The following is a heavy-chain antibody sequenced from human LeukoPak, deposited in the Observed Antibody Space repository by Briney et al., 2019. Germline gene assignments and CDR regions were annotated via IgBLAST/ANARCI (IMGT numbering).Heavy chain of an antibody. CDR2: ISHDGSNK. CDR3: ARDFDSGTFDY. D-gene: IGHD3-9*01. Sequence: GGSLRLSCAASGFTFSSYAVHWVRQAPGKGLEWVAFISHDGSNKYYADSVKGRFTISRDNSKNTLYLQMNSLRAEDTAVYYCARDFDSGTFDYWGQGTLVTVSS. J-gene: IGHJ4*02. CDR1: GFTFSSYA. V-gene: IGHV3-30*04.